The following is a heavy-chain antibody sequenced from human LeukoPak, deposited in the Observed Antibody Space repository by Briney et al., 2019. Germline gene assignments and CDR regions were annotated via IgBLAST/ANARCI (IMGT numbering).Heavy chain of an antibody. CDR3: AKDSLYDRSGYSLNY. Sequence: PGGSLRLSCAASGFIFSSYGMHWVRQAPGKGLEWVAFIRHDGSNKYYADSVKGRFTISRDNSKNTLYLQMNSLRAEDTAVYYCAKDSLYDRSGYSLNYWGQGTLVTVSS. CDR1: GFIFSSYG. V-gene: IGHV3-30*02. J-gene: IGHJ4*02. D-gene: IGHD3-22*01. CDR2: IRHDGSNK.